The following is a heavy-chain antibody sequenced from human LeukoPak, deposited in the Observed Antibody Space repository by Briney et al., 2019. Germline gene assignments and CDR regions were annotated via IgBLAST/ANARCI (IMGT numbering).Heavy chain of an antibody. CDR2: INAGNGNT. CDR1: GYTFTSYA. J-gene: IGHJ4*02. CDR3: ARDWGLWFGEYYFDY. Sequence: VASVKVSCKASGYTFTSYAMHWVRQAPGQRLEWMGWINAGNGNTKYSQKFQGRVTITRDTSASTAYMELSSLRSEDTAVYYCARDWGLWFGEYYFDYRGQGTLVTVSS. D-gene: IGHD3-10*01. V-gene: IGHV1-3*01.